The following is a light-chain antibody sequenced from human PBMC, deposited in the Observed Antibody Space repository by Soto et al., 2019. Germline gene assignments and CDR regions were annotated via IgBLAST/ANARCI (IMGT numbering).Light chain of an antibody. CDR3: QQYGSSPLT. V-gene: IGKV3-20*01. Sequence: EIVLTQYPGTLSLSPGERSTLSCRASQSVSSSYLAWYQQKPGQAPRLLIYVASSRATGIPDRFSGSGSGTDFTLTISRLEPEDFAVYYCQQYGSSPLTFGGGTKVEIK. J-gene: IGKJ4*01. CDR2: VAS. CDR1: QSVSSSY.